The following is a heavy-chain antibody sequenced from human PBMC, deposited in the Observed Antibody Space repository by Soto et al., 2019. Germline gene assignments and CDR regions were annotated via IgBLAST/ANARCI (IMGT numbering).Heavy chain of an antibody. V-gene: IGHV3-30-3*01. J-gene: IGHJ6*02. CDR3: ARASRDAYYYYGMDV. CDR1: GFTFSSYA. Sequence: GGSLRLSCAASGFTFSSYAMHWVRQAPGKGLEWVAVISYDGSNKYYADSVKGRFTISRDNSKNTLYLQMNSLRAEDTAVYYCARASRDAYYYYGMDVWGQGTTVTVSS. CDR2: ISYDGSNK.